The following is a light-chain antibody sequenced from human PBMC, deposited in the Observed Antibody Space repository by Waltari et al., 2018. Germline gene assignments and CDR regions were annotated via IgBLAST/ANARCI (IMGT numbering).Light chain of an antibody. Sequence: DIQLTQSPSFLSASVGDRVTITCRASQGISSYLAWYQQKPGKAPKPLIYAASTLQSGVPSRFGGSGSGTEFTLTISSLQPEDFATYYCQQLNSYLALTFGGGTKVEIK. CDR1: QGISSY. CDR2: AAS. V-gene: IGKV1-9*01. CDR3: QQLNSYLALT. J-gene: IGKJ4*01.